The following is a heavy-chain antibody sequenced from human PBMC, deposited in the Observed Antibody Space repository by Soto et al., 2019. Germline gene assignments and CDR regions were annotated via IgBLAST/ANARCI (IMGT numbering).Heavy chain of an antibody. Sequence: WVSLRPWCAASEFPISGHASSCVRQAQKNGPEWASAISGSGDSTYYAVSVEGRFTISRDNVKSTVYLQMEGRRAEDTAVYYCVKDRLRNGRNGFDPWGHGILVTVSS. V-gene: IGHV3-23*01. CDR2: ISGSGDST. D-gene: IGHD5-12*01. CDR1: EFPISGHA. CDR3: VKDRLRNGRNGFDP. J-gene: IGHJ5*02.